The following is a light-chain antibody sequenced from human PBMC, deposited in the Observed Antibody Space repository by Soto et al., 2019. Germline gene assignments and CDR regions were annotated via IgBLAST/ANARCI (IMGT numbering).Light chain of an antibody. V-gene: IGKV3-20*01. CDR1: QGVNTF. CDR3: QQYGSSPVT. CDR2: GVS. J-gene: IGKJ1*01. Sequence: EIVLTQSPATLSLSPGERATLSCRASQGVNTFLAWYQQKPGQAPRLLIYGVSSRASDIPARFSGSGSGTDFTLTISRLEPEDFAVYYCQQYGSSPVTFGQGTKVDI.